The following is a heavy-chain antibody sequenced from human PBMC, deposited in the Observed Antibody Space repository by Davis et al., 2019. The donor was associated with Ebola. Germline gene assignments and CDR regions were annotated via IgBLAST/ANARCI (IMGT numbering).Heavy chain of an antibody. Sequence: MPGGSLRLSCAVSGGSFSGYYCTWIRQPPGKGLEWIGEINHSGSTNYNPSLKSRVTISVDTSKNQFSLKLSSVTAADTAVYYCARRVGATWSWFDPWGQGTPVTVSS. CDR3: ARRVGATWSWFDP. J-gene: IGHJ5*02. CDR1: GGSFSGYY. CDR2: INHSGST. V-gene: IGHV4-34*01. D-gene: IGHD1-26*01.